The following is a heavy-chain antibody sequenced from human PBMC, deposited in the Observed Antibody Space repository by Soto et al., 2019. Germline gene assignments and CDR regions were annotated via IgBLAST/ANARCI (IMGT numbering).Heavy chain of an antibody. J-gene: IGHJ4*02. Sequence: QVQLVQSGGEVKKPGASVTVSCKASGYTFINYHITWVRQAPGQGLEWMAWINTYNGMTDYAQKFQGRVTMTRDTYTSKAYMELRNMGSDDTAVYFCAKSPRGEMATDWGQGTLVTVSS. CDR3: AKSPRGEMATD. CDR2: INTYNGMT. V-gene: IGHV1-18*01. D-gene: IGHD5-12*01. CDR1: GYTFINYH.